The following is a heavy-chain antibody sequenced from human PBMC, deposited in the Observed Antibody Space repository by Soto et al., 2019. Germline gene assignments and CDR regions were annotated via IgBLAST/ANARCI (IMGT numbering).Heavy chain of an antibody. V-gene: IGHV3-11*06. CDR2: ISPKGTYK. J-gene: IGHJ5*02. CDR3: SRGGGGGLFDL. Sequence: QVQLVESGGGLVKPGGSLRLSCATSGFTFTDSYMTWIRQAPGKGLEFVSYISPKGTYKANADSVKGRFTISRDNTKNSLYLQLNSLRDEDTALYYCSRGGGGGLFDLWGQGAFVTVSS. D-gene: IGHD2-21*01. CDR1: GFTFTDSY.